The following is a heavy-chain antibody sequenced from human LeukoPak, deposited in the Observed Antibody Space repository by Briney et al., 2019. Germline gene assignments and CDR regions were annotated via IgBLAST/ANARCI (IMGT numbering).Heavy chain of an antibody. V-gene: IGHV3-30*14. CDR3: ARDRKGRHDAFDI. J-gene: IGHJ3*02. CDR2: ISYDGSNK. Sequence: GRSLRLSCAASGFTFSSYAMHWVRQAPGKGLEWVAVISYDGSNKYYADSVKGRFTISRDNSKNTLYLQMNSLRAEDTAVYYCARDRKGRHDAFDIWGQGTMVTVSS. CDR1: GFTFSSYA.